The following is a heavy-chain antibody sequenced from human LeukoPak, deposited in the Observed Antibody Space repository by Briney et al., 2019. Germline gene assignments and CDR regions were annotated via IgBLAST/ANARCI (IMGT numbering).Heavy chain of an antibody. V-gene: IGHV4-30-4*01. CDR3: AIGGFGELGSRFDP. CDR2: IYYSGST. CDR1: GGSISSGDYY. J-gene: IGHJ5*02. D-gene: IGHD3-10*01. Sequence: PSETLSLTCTVSGGSISSGDYYWSWIRQPPGKGLEWIGYIYYSGSTCYNPSLKSRVTISVDTSKNQFSLKLSSVTAADTAVYYCAIGGFGELGSRFDPWGQGTLVTVSS.